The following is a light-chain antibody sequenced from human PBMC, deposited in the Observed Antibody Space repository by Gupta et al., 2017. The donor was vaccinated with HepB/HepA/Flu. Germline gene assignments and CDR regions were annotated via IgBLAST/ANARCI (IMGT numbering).Light chain of an antibody. CDR3: KQYGRVPLT. CDR2: GAL. Sequence: DIVLTQSPGTLSLSPGTRATLSCRARQSVSSGYLAWFQQKPGQAPRLLIYGALTQATGIPDRFSGSGSGTDFSLTISSLEPEDFAIYYCKQYGRVPLTFGGGTKVEIK. J-gene: IGKJ4*02. CDR1: QSVSSGY. V-gene: IGKV3-20*01.